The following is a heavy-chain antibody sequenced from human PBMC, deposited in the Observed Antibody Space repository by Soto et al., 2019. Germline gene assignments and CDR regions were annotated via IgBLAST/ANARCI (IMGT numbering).Heavy chain of an antibody. J-gene: IGHJ4*02. Sequence: QVQLVQSGAEVKKPGASVKVSCKASGYTFTSYGISWVRQAPGQGLEWMGWISGYNGNTKYAQKPQGRXTXTXNTSTSTAYMELRSLRSDDTAVYYCARDLGGQIVDYWGQGTLVTVSS. CDR1: GYTFTSYG. CDR3: ARDLGGQIVDY. D-gene: IGHD1-26*01. CDR2: ISGYNGNT. V-gene: IGHV1-18*01.